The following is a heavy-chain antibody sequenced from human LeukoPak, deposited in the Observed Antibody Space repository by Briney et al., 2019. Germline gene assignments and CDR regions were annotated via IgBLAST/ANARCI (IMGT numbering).Heavy chain of an antibody. Sequence: GGSLRLSCAASGFTFSSYAMHWVRQAPGKGLEYVSAISSNGGSTYYANSVKGRFTISRDNSKNTLYLQMGSLRAEDTAVYYCAKDSDYLYYDSSGYLSYWGQGTLVTVSS. CDR3: AKDSDYLYYDSSGYLSY. D-gene: IGHD3-22*01. V-gene: IGHV3-64*01. CDR1: GFTFSSYA. J-gene: IGHJ4*02. CDR2: ISSNGGST.